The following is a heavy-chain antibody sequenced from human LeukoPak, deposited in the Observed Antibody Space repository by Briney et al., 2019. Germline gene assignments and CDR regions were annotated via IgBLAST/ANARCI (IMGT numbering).Heavy chain of an antibody. J-gene: IGHJ3*02. CDR1: GFTFSTYI. CDR2: IYSGGST. CDR3: ARAKRNGFDI. V-gene: IGHV3-66*01. Sequence: PGGSLRLSCAASGFTFSTYIMNWVRQTPGKGLEWVSLIYSGGSTYYADSVKGRFTISRDNSKNTLYLQMNSLRAEDTAVYYCARAKRNGFDIWGQGTMVTVSS.